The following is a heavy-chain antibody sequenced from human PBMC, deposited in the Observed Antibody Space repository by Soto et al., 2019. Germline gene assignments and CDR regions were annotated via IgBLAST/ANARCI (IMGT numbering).Heavy chain of an antibody. CDR1: GGSISSSNW. CDR2: IYHSGST. J-gene: IGHJ6*02. CDR3: ARTGYYYYYGMDV. Sequence: SETLSLTCAVSGGSISSSNWLSWFLQPPGKGLEWIGEIYHSGSTNYNPSLKSRVTISVDKSKNQFSLKLSSVTAADTAVYYCARTGYYYYYGMDVWGQGTTVTVSS. V-gene: IGHV4-4*02.